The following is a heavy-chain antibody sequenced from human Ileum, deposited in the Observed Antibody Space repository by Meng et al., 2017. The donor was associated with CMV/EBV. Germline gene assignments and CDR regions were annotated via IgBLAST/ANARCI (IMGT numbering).Heavy chain of an antibody. CDR1: GDSVSSSRAA. Sequence: SQTRSLTGAISGDSVSSSRAAWNWIRQSPSRGLEWLGRTYHRSKWYNDYAVSLKSRITFNRDTSKNQFSLQLNSVIPEDSAVYYCAREMGGGLSSGTFDYWGQGTPVTVSS. CDR2: TYHRSKWYN. V-gene: IGHV6-1*01. J-gene: IGHJ4*02. D-gene: IGHD6-19*01. CDR3: AREMGGGLSSGTFDY.